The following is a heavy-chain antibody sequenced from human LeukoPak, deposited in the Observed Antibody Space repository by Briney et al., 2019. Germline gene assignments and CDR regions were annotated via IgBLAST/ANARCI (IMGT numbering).Heavy chain of an antibody. Sequence: ASVKVSCKASGYTFTSYGISWVRQAPGQGLEWMGWISAYNGNTNYAQKLQGRVTMTRVTSISTAHMELSRLRSDDTAVYYCASATVGDWFDPWGQGTLVTVSS. CDR2: ISAYNGNT. V-gene: IGHV1-18*01. CDR3: ASATVGDWFDP. CDR1: GYTFTSYG. D-gene: IGHD1-26*01. J-gene: IGHJ5*02.